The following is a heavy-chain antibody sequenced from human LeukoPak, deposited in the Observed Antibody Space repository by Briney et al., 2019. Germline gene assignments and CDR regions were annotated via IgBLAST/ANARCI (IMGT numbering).Heavy chain of an antibody. D-gene: IGHD1-26*01. Sequence: GGSLRLSCAASGFTFGNYWMSWVRQVPGKGPEWMADIRQDGSDKYYVDSVKGRFTISRDNANNLLYLQMDSLKAEDTGLYYCARDMGRSETSDWYFDLWGRGTLVTVSS. CDR1: GFTFGNYW. J-gene: IGHJ2*01. V-gene: IGHV3-7*01. CDR3: ARDMGRSETSDWYFDL. CDR2: IRQDGSDK.